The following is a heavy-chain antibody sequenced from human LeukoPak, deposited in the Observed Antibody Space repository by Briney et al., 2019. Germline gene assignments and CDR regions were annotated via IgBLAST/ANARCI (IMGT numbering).Heavy chain of an antibody. CDR3: ATIRSRPYYNDSSGLNY. Sequence: ASVKVSCKVSGYTLTELSMHWVRQAPGKGLEWMGGFDPEDGETIYAQKFLGRVTMTEDTSTDTAYMELSSLRSEDTAVYYCATIRSRPYYNDSSGLNYWGQGTLVTVSS. V-gene: IGHV1-24*01. CDR1: GYTLTELS. CDR2: FDPEDGET. J-gene: IGHJ4*02. D-gene: IGHD3-22*01.